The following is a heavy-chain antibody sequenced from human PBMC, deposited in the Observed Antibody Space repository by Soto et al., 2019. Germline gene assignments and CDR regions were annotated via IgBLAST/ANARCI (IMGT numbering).Heavy chain of an antibody. CDR2: ISSSSSTI. J-gene: IGHJ4*02. CDR1: GFTFSSYS. V-gene: IGHV3-48*01. Sequence: EVQLVESGGGLVQHGGSLRLSCAASGFTFSSYSMNWVRQAPGKGLEWVSYISSSSSTIYYADSVKGRFTISRDNAKNSLYLQMNSLRAEDTAVYYCARDKGRSPLDYWGQGTLVTVSS. CDR3: ARDKGRSPLDY. D-gene: IGHD2-15*01.